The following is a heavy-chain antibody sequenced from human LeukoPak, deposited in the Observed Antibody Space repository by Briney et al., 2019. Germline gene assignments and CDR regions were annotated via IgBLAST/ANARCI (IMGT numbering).Heavy chain of an antibody. CDR2: INPNSGGT. J-gene: IGHJ4*02. CDR1: GYTFTGYY. Sequence: ASVKVSCKASGYTFTGYYMHWVRQAAGQRLEWMGWINPNSGGTNYAQKFQGRVTMTRDTSISTAYMELSRLRSDDTAVYYCARPHRTGGYCSSWGQGTLVTVSS. CDR3: ARPHRTGGYCSS. D-gene: IGHD2-2*01. V-gene: IGHV1-2*02.